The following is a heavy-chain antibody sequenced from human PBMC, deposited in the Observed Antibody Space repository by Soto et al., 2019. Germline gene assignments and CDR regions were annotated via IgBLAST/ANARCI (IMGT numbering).Heavy chain of an antibody. J-gene: IGHJ6*02. V-gene: IGHV3-66*01. CDR2: IYSGGTT. CDR1: GFDVSSHY. D-gene: IGHD3-22*01. Sequence: GGSLRLSCAASGFDVSSHYFYWVRRAPGKGLEWVSVIYSGGTTYYAASVGGRFTISRDNAKNSLYLQMNSLRAEDTAVYYCARFYYDSSGYLPSPYYYYYGMDVWGQGTTVTVSS. CDR3: ARFYYDSSGYLPSPYYYYYGMDV.